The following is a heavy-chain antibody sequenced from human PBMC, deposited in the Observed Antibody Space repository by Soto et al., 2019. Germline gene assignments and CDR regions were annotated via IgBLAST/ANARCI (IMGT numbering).Heavy chain of an antibody. J-gene: IGHJ6*02. V-gene: IGHV3-74*01. CDR3: ARDLPHFDYWDYYGMDV. Sequence: EVQLVESGGGLVQPGGSLRLSCAASGFTFSSYWMHWVRQARGKGLVWVSRINSDGSSTSYADSVKGRFTISRDNAKNTLYLQMNSLRAEDTAVYYCARDLPHFDYWDYYGMDVWGQGTTVTVSS. CDR2: INSDGSST. D-gene: IGHD3-9*01. CDR1: GFTFSSYW.